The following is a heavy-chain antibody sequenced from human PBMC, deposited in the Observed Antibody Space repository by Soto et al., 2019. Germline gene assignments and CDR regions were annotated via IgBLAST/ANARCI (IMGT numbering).Heavy chain of an antibody. V-gene: IGHV3-7*01. CDR3: TRDKDDSSNAFDS. D-gene: IGHD3-3*01. J-gene: IGHJ3*02. CDR2: IKEDGREK. CDR1: RFSFHKYW. Sequence: EVQLVESGGALVQPGGSLRLSCAASRFSFHKYWMSWVRQAPGKGLEWVANIKEDGREKYYVDSVKGRFTISRDNAKNALYLQMNSLRVEDTAMYYCTRDKDDSSNAFDSWGQGTPVTVSS.